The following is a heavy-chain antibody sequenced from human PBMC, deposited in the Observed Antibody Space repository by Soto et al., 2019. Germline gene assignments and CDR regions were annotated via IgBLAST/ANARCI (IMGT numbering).Heavy chain of an antibody. CDR1: RGTFSSYA. CDR2: IIPIFGTA. Sequence: VASVKVSCKASRGTFSSYAISWVRQAPGQGLEWMGGIIPIFGTANYAQKFQGRVTITADESTSTAYMELSSLRSEDTAVYYCARGRGYSYGSGAFDIWGQGTMVTVSS. V-gene: IGHV1-69*13. CDR3: ARGRGYSYGSGAFDI. J-gene: IGHJ3*02. D-gene: IGHD5-18*01.